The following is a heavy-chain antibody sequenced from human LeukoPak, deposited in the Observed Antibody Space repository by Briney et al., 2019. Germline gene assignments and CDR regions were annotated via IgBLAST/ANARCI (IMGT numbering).Heavy chain of an antibody. J-gene: IGHJ3*02. Sequence: QTGGSLRLSCAASGFTFSSYGMHWVRQAPGKGLEWVAVIWYDGSNKYYADSVKGRFTISRDNSKNTLYLQMNSLRAEDTAVYYCARDSGLTVTTLDAFDIWGQGTMVTVSS. CDR3: ARDSGLTVTTLDAFDI. CDR2: IWYDGSNK. D-gene: IGHD4-17*01. CDR1: GFTFSSYG. V-gene: IGHV3-33*01.